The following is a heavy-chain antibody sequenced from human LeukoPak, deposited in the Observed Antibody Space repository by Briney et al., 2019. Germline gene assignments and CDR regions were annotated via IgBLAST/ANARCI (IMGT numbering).Heavy chain of an antibody. J-gene: IGHJ5*02. CDR3: AEVNSETYYAWFDP. V-gene: IGHV3-23*01. Sequence: GGSLRLSCAASGFTFSNYAMSWVRQAPGKGLEWVSAISGSGGSTNYADSVKGRFTISRDNSKNTLYLQMNSLRAEDTAVYYCAEVNSETYYAWFDPWGQGTLVTVSS. CDR1: GFTFSNYA. CDR2: ISGSGGST. D-gene: IGHD1-26*01.